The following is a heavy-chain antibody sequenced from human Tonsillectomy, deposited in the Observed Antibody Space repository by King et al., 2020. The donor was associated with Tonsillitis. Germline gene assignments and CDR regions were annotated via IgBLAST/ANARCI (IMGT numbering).Heavy chain of an antibody. CDR1: GGSISDYY. D-gene: IGHD4/OR15-4a*01. Sequence: VQLQESGPGLVMPSETLSLTCTVSGGSISDYYWSWIRQPPGKGLEWIGYIQNSGSTKYNPSLKSRVTISVDTSKNQFSLKLSSVTAADTAVYYCARVVKTIFDYWGQGTLVPVSS. J-gene: IGHJ4*01. CDR3: ARVVKTIFDY. V-gene: IGHV4-59*01. CDR2: IQNSGST.